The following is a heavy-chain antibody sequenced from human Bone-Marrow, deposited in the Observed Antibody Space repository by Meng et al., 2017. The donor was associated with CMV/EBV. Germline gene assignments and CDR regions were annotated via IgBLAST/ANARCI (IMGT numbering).Heavy chain of an antibody. CDR3: ASSRYCSSTSCYLFDP. J-gene: IGHJ5*02. V-gene: IGHV1-2*02. Sequence: ASVKLSCKASGYTFTDYTIYWVRQAPGQGPEWMGWINPKSGGPIYAQKFQGRVTMTADTSIRTAYMELSRLRSDDTAVYYCASSRYCSSTSCYLFDPWGQGTLVTVSS. CDR2: INPKSGGP. CDR1: GYTFTDYT. D-gene: IGHD2-2*01.